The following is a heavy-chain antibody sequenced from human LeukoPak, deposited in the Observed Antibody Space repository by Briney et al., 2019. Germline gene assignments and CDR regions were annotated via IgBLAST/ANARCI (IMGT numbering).Heavy chain of an antibody. Sequence: SETLSLTCTVSGYSISSGYYWGWIRQPPGKGLEWIGSIYHSGSTYYNPSLKSRVTISVDTSKNQFSLKLSSVTAADTAVYYCARRKTRRIAAAAQPAFDPWGQGTLVTVSS. V-gene: IGHV4-38-2*02. CDR2: IYHSGST. J-gene: IGHJ5*02. CDR3: ARRKTRRIAAAAQPAFDP. CDR1: GYSISSGYY. D-gene: IGHD6-13*01.